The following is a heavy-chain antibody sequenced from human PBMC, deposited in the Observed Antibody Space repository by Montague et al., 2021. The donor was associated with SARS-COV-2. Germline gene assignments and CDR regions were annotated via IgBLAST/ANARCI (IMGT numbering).Heavy chain of an antibody. CDR2: IEYSGST. V-gene: IGHV4-31*03. D-gene: IGHD3-10*01. Sequence: TLSLTCTVSGGAIIRCRSDWNRYRQQPGDDLVWSVYIEYSGSTYYNPSLKSRVTISIDTSKNQFSLKLISVTAADTSLYYCARVDNLVQGVLPAEDAFDIWGQGTMVTVSS. CDR1: GGAIIRCRSD. CDR3: ARVDNLVQGVLPAEDAFDI. J-gene: IGHJ3*02.